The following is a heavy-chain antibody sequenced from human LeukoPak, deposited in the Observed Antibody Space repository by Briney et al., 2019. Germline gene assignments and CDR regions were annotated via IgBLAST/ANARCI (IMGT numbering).Heavy chain of an antibody. V-gene: IGHV4-39*07. CDR2: IYYSGST. J-gene: IGHJ6*03. D-gene: IGHD6-13*01. CDR3: ARAGYSSSWGYYYYYYMDV. Sequence: SETLSLTCTVSGGSISSSSYYWGWIRQPPGKGLEWIGSIYYSGSTYYNPSLKSRVTISVDTSKNQFSLKLSSVTAADTAVYYCARAGYSSSWGYYYYYYMDVWGKGTTVTVSS. CDR1: GGSISSSSYY.